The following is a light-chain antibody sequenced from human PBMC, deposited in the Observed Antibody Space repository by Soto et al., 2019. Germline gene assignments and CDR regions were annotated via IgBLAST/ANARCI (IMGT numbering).Light chain of an antibody. J-gene: IGLJ3*02. CDR3: SSYTASSTLVV. CDR1: SSDVGGYNY. V-gene: IGLV2-14*03. Sequence: QSALTQPASVSGSRGQSITISCTGTSSDVGGYNYVSWYQHHPGKAPKLVIFDVSNRPSGVSNRFSGSKSGNTASLTISGLQAEDEADYYCSSYTASSTLVVFGGGTKVPS. CDR2: DVS.